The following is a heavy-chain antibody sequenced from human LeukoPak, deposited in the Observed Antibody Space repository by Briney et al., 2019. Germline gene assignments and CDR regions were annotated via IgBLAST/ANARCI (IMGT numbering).Heavy chain of an antibody. D-gene: IGHD6-6*01. CDR2: INPNSGGT. V-gene: IGHV1-2*02. J-gene: IGHJ4*02. Sequence: ASVKVSCKASGYTFTGYYMHWVRQAPGQGLEWMGWINPNSGGTNYAQKFQGRVTMTTDTSTSTAYMELRSLRSDDTAVYYCARDSRRIAANYWGQGTLVTVSS. CDR3: ARDSRRIAANY. CDR1: GYTFTGYY.